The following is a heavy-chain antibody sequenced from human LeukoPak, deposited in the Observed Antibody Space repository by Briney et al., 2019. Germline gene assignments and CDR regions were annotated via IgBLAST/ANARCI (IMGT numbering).Heavy chain of an antibody. CDR3: ARQPTSHPFDL. Sequence: PSETLSLTCTVSGGSITGYYWSWLRQPAGKGLEWIGRMYSSGTTLYNPSLKSRLTMSVDTSKNQFSLQLTSVTAADSAVYYCARQPTSHPFDLSGQGTLVTVSS. CDR2: MYSSGTT. D-gene: IGHD1-14*01. J-gene: IGHJ4*02. V-gene: IGHV4-4*07. CDR1: GGSITGYY.